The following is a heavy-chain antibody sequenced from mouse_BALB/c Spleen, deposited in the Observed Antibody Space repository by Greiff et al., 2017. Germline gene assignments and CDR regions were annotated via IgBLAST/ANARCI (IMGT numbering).Heavy chain of an antibody. CDR2: ISSGSSTI. D-gene: IGHD2-4*01. V-gene: IGHV5-17*02. CDR1: GFTFSSFG. CDR3: ARLYYDYDGTSYAMDY. J-gene: IGHJ4*01. Sequence: EVMLVESGGGLVQPGGSRKLSCAASGFTFSSFGMHWVRQAPEKGLEWVAYISSGSSTIYYADTVKGRFTISRDNPKNTLFLQMTSLRSEDTAMYYCARLYYDYDGTSYAMDYWGQGTSVTVSS.